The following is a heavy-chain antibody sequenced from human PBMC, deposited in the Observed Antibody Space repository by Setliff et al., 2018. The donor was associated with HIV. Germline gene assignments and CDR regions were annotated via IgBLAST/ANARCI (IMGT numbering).Heavy chain of an antibody. J-gene: IGHJ3*02. V-gene: IGHV3-15*01. Sequence: SWIRQHPGKGLEWVGRIKTKSDGETTDYAAVVKGRFTISRDDSENSLYLQMHSLKTEDTAVYYCTRASCTSPARPDDAFDIWGQGTMVTVSS. CDR3: TRASCTSPARPDDAFDI. CDR2: IKTKSDGETT.